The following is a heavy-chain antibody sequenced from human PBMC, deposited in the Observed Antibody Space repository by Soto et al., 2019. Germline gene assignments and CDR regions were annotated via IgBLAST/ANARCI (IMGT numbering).Heavy chain of an antibody. J-gene: IGHJ5*02. CDR1: GGSISSYY. Sequence: SETLSLTCTVSGGSISSYYWSWIRQPPGKGLEWIGYIYYSGSTNYNPSLKSRVTISVDTSKNQFSLKLISVTAADTAFYYCARADDYKSSWFDPWGQGTLVTVSS. D-gene: IGHD4-4*01. CDR2: IYYSGST. CDR3: ARADDYKSSWFDP. V-gene: IGHV4-59*01.